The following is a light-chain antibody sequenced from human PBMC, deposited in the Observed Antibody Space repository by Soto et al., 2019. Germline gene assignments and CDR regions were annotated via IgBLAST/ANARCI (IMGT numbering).Light chain of an antibody. V-gene: IGKV3-15*01. CDR1: QSLSSN. CDR2: GAS. CDR3: QQYNIWPWT. Sequence: VLTQSPATLPVSPGERAAVSCRASQSLSSNLAWYQQKHGQSPRLLILGASDRVTGIPARFSGSGSRTEFTLSLSRLQSDDVSVYYCQQYNIWPWTFGQGTKVDIK. J-gene: IGKJ1*01.